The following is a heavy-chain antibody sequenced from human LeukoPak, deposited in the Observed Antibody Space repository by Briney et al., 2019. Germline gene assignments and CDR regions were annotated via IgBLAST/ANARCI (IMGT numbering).Heavy chain of an antibody. CDR1: GGSISSSSYY. V-gene: IGHV4-39*01. Sequence: SETLSLTCTVSGGSISSSSYYWGWIRQPPGTGLEWIGSIYYSGSTYYNPSLKSRVTISVDTSKNQFSLKLSSVTAADTAVYYCARGSGPSDYWGQGTLVTVSS. CDR3: ARGSGPSDY. D-gene: IGHD3-10*01. J-gene: IGHJ4*02. CDR2: IYYSGST.